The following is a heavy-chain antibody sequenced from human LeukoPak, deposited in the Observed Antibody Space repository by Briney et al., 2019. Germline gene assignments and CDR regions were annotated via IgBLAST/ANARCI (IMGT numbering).Heavy chain of an antibody. J-gene: IGHJ4*02. CDR2: ISSSGSDI. V-gene: IGHV3-48*03. Sequence: GGSLRLSCAASGFTFSNYEMHWVRQAPGKGLEWVSYISSSGSDIYYADSVKGRFTISRDNAKNSLYLHMNSLRAEDTAVYYCARDLSGSYFPNLPPYWGQGTLVTVSS. CDR3: ARDLSGSYFPNLPPY. D-gene: IGHD1-26*01. CDR1: GFTFSNYE.